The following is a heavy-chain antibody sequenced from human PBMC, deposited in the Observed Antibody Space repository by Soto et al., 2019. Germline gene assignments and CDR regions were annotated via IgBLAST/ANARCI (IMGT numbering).Heavy chain of an antibody. CDR1: GGSISSSSYY. CDR3: ARHQIRNSGSYRHYFDY. V-gene: IGHV4-39*01. Sequence: QLQLQESGPGLVKPSETLSLTCTVSGGSISSSSYYWGWIRQPPGKGLEWIGSIYYSGSTYYNPSLKSRVTISVDTSKNQFSLKLSSVTAADTAVYYCARHQIRNSGSYRHYFDYWGQGTLVTVSS. J-gene: IGHJ4*02. CDR2: IYYSGST. D-gene: IGHD1-26*01.